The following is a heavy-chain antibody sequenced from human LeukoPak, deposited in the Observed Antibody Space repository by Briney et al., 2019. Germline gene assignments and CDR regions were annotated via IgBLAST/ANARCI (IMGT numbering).Heavy chain of an antibody. CDR2: ISYDGSNK. D-gene: IGHD6-6*01. V-gene: IGHV3-30-3*01. Sequence: GGSLRLSCAASGFTFSSYAMHWVRQAPGKGLEWVAVISYDGSNKYYADSVKGRFTISRDNSKNTLYLQMNSLRAEDTAVYYCASYSSSSVCWGQGTLVTVSS. CDR3: ASYSSSSVC. CDR1: GFTFSSYA. J-gene: IGHJ4*02.